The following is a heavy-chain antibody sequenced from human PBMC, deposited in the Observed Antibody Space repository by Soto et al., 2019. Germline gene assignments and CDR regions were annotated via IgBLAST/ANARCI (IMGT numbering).Heavy chain of an antibody. CDR1: GGSINNNDYY. CDR2: VYYSGTT. CDR3: ARMSYYYDKWYFDL. J-gene: IGHJ2*01. Sequence: QLQESGPGLVKPSQTLSLTCTVSGGSINNNDYYWNWIRQTPGKGLEWIGYVYYSGTTYYIPSLKSRLSMSVDTSRNQLSRKLSAVTAADTAFYFCARMSYYYDKWYFDLWGRGTLVAVSS. D-gene: IGHD3-22*01. V-gene: IGHV4-30-4*01.